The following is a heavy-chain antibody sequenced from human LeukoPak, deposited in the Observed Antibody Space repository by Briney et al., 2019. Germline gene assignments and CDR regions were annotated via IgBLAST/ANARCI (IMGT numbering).Heavy chain of an antibody. CDR2: IDPSDSYT. D-gene: IGHD2-2*01. CDR1: GYSFTSYW. J-gene: IGHJ3*02. V-gene: IGHV5-10-1*01. CDR3: ARMNQRYCSSTSCYAVDAFDI. Sequence: GESLQISFKGSGYSFTSYWISWVRPMPGKGREWMGRIDPSDSYTNYSPSFQGHVTISADKSISTAYLQWSSLKASDTAMYYCARMNQRYCSSTSCYAVDAFDIWGQGTMVTVSS.